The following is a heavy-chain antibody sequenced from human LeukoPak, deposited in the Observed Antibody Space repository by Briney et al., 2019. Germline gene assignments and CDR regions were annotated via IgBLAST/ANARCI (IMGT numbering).Heavy chain of an antibody. D-gene: IGHD4-23*01. V-gene: IGHV3-23*01. J-gene: IGHJ2*01. CDR2: ISGSGDNT. CDR1: GFTFSGYA. Sequence: GGSLRLSCAASGFTFSGYAMSWVRQAPGRGLEWVSAISGSGDNTYYADSVKGRFIISRDNSKNTLYLQMNSLRAEDTAVYYCARGIGGNPDWYFDLWGRGTLVTVSS. CDR3: ARGIGGNPDWYFDL.